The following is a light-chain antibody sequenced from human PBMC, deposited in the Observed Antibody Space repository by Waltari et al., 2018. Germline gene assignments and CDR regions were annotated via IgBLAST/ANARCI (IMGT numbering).Light chain of an antibody. J-gene: IGLJ3*02. CDR2: SDN. CDR3: ASWDFSLTVWV. V-gene: IGLV1-47*02. Sequence: QSVLTQPPSASGTPGQKVTISCSGGRSNIGSNYVNWYQHFPGSAPKLLFYSDNQRHSGVPARFSVSKSGTSASLAITDLRPEDEADYYCASWDFSLTVWVFGGGSRLTVL. CDR1: RSNIGSNY.